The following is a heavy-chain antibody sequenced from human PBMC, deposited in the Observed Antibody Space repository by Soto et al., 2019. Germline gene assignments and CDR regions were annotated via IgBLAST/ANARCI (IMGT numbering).Heavy chain of an antibody. V-gene: IGHV3-23*01. CDR1: GFTFSSYA. D-gene: IGHD3-3*01. Sequence: GGSLRLSCAASGFTFSSYAMSWVRQAPGKGLEWVSAISGSGGSTYYADSVKGRFTISRDNSKNTLYLQMNGLRAEDTAVYYCAKGQYYDFWSGYYFQPGDYYYYGMDVWGQGTTVTVSS. CDR2: ISGSGGST. J-gene: IGHJ6*02. CDR3: AKGQYYDFWSGYYFQPGDYYYYGMDV.